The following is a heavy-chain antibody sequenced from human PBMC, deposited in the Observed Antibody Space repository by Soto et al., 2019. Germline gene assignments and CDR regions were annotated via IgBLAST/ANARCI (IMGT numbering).Heavy chain of an antibody. J-gene: IGHJ4*02. CDR3: ARESPRGGY. Sequence: ESGVGVVQPGRSLRLSCAASGFTFSSYGMHWVRQAPGKGLEWVAVIWYDGSNKYYADSVKGRFTISRDNSKNTLYLHMNSLRAEDTAVYYCARESPRGGYWGQGTLVTVSS. CDR2: IWYDGSNK. CDR1: GFTFSSYG. V-gene: IGHV3-33*01. D-gene: IGHD2-15*01.